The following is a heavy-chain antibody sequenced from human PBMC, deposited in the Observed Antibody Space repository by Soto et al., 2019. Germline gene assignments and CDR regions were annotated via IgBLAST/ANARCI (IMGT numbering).Heavy chain of an antibody. J-gene: IGHJ4*02. D-gene: IGHD3-10*01. Sequence: GGSLRLSCAASGFTFSDYYMSWIRQAPGKGLEWVSYISSSGSTIYYADSVKGRFTISRDNAENSLYLQMNSLSAEDTAVYYCARVPGTTRYWDYWGQGILVTVSS. V-gene: IGHV3-11*04. CDR3: ARVPGTTRYWDY. CDR1: GFTFSDYY. CDR2: ISSSGSTI.